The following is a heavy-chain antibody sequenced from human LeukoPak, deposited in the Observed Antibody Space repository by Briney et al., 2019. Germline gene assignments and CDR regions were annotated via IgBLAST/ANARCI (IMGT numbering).Heavy chain of an antibody. Sequence: GASVKLSCKASAYTFIAFYMHWVRQAPGQGLEWMGITNPSGGSTSYAQKFQGRVTMTRDMSTSTVYMELSSLRSEDTAVYYCARDRSSYGSTDDYWGQGTLVTVSS. CDR3: ARDRSSYGSTDDY. V-gene: IGHV1-46*01. J-gene: IGHJ4*02. D-gene: IGHD1-26*01. CDR2: TNPSGGST. CDR1: AYTFIAFY.